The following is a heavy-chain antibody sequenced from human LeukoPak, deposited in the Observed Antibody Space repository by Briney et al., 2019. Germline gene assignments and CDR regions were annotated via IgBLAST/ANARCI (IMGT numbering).Heavy chain of an antibody. Sequence: ASVKVACKASGYTFIDYYIHWVRQAPGQGLEWMGWINPNSGGTNYAQKFQGRVTMTRDTSISTAYMELSRLRSDDTAVYYCAGSLGYCTSNVCYLKYWGQGTLVTVSS. CDR2: INPNSGGT. J-gene: IGHJ4*02. CDR3: AGSLGYCTSNVCYLKY. V-gene: IGHV1-2*02. CDR1: GYTFIDYY. D-gene: IGHD2-8*01.